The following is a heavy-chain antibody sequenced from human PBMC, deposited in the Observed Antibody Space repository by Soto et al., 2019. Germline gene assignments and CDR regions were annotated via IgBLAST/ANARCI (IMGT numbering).Heavy chain of an antibody. J-gene: IGHJ3*02. CDR3: ASGYDLHDACYI. V-gene: IGHV4-31*03. CDR1: RGCIRSGGYS. CDR2: IYYSGST. Sequence: SETLSLTCTVSRGCIRSGGYSWSWIRQHPGTGLEWIGYIYYSGSTYYNPSLKSRVTISVDTSKKQFSLKLSSVTAADTAVYYCASGYDLHDACYIWGQGTMGTASS. D-gene: IGHD5-12*01.